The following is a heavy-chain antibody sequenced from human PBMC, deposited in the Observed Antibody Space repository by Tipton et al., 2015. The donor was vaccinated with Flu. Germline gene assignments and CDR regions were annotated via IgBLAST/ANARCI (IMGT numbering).Heavy chain of an antibody. J-gene: IGHJ6*02. CDR2: ISPISPNAGIT. Sequence: QVQLVQSGAEVKKPGASVKVSCKTSGYTFTGYFIHWVRQAPGQGLEWMGWISPISPNAGITKYAQKFQGRVALTRDTSIDTAFMELTDLTSDDTAVYYCARARARGLDVWGQGTTVTV. CDR3: ARARARGLDV. CDR1: GYTFTGYF. V-gene: IGHV1-2*02.